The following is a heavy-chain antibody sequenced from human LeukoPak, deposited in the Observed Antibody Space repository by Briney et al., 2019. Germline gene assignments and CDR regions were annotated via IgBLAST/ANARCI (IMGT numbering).Heavy chain of an antibody. CDR1: GFTFSSYA. CDR2: ISGSGGRA. Sequence: PGGSLRLSCAASGFTFSSYAMSWVRQAPGKGLEWVSGISGSGGRAYYAESVKGRFTVSRDNSKKTLYLQVNSLRAEDTAVYYCAKAPTVEMASQNFDFWGQGTLVTVSS. V-gene: IGHV3-23*01. CDR3: AKAPTVEMASQNFDF. D-gene: IGHD5-24*01. J-gene: IGHJ4*02.